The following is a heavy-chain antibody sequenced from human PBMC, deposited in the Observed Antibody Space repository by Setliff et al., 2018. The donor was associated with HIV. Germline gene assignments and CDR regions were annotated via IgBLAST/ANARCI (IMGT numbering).Heavy chain of an antibody. D-gene: IGHD3-16*01. CDR2: IYNDGST. CDR3: ARSLHWGLDP. J-gene: IGHJ5*02. CDR1: GGSVNSGGYY. Sequence: SETLSLTCSVSGGSVNSGGYYWSWIRQPAGKELEWIGHIYNDGSTIYNPSLKSRLTISLDTSKNSVFLQMSSLRVEDTAVYYCARSLHWGLDPWGQGTLVTVSS. V-gene: IGHV4-61*10.